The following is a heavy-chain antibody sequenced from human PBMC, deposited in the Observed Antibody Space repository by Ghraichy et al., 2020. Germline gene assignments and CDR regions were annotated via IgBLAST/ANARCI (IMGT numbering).Heavy chain of an antibody. CDR2: IWYDDSNK. CDR3: ARDRRYSSTWYEWYFDL. D-gene: IGHD6-13*01. CDR1: GFTFSTYG. V-gene: IGHV3-33*01. Sequence: GGSLRLSCAASGFTFSTYGMHWVRQAPGKGLEWVAVIWYDDSNKYYADSVKGRFTISRDNSKNTLYLQMNSLRAEDTAVYYCARDRRYSSTWYEWYFDLWGRGTLVTVSS. J-gene: IGHJ2*01.